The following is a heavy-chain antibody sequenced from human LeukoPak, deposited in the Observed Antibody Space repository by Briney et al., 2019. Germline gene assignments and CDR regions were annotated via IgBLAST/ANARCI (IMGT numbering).Heavy chain of an antibody. CDR2: ISYSGST. V-gene: IGHV4-59*01. Sequence: PSETLSLTCTVSGCSISDYYWSWIRQPPGKGLEWIAYISYSGSTKYNPSPKSRVTISLDTSKNKSSMSQSSVSSADTGIYSCAREVNRRDGYNYDWFFPSGEGKLVTVSS. J-gene: IGHJ5*02. CDR3: AREVNRRDGYNYDWFFP. D-gene: IGHD5-24*01. CDR1: GCSISDYY.